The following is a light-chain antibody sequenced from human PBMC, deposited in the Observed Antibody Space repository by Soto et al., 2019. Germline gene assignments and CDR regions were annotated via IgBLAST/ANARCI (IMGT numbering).Light chain of an antibody. CDR3: ATWDDSLNGFYV. Sequence: HSALSQTPSASGTPGQGVTISCSGSTSNIGSNYVYWYQQLPGTAPKLLIYRNNQRPSGVPDRFSGSKSGTSASLAISGLRSDDEADYFCATWDDSLNGFYVFGTGTKSPS. J-gene: IGLJ1*01. CDR2: RNN. CDR1: TSNIGSNY. V-gene: IGLV1-47*01.